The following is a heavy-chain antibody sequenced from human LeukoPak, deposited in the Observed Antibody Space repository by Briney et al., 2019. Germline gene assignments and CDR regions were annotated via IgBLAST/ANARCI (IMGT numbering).Heavy chain of an antibody. V-gene: IGHV4-39*07. Sequence: PSETLSLTCTVSGGSISTSSYYWGWVRQPPGKGLVWIGNIFYSGRTYYSPSLKSRVTISLDTSRNQFSLKLSSLTAADTALYYCARVWTDSGSYYDDRGAFDYWGQGTLVTVSS. CDR2: IFYSGRT. CDR1: GGSISTSSYY. CDR3: ARVWTDSGSYYDDRGAFDY. D-gene: IGHD1-26*01. J-gene: IGHJ4*02.